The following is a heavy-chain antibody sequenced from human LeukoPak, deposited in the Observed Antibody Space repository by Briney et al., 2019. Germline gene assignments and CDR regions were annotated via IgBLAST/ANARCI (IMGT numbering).Heavy chain of an antibody. J-gene: IGHJ4*02. CDR1: GFTFSSYS. V-gene: IGHV3-21*01. Sequence: PGGSLRLSCAASGFTFSSYSMNWVRQAPGKGLEWVSSISRSSSYIYYADSVKGRFTISRDNAKNSLYLQMNSLRAEDTAVYYCAAQDEYCGGDCYLIDYWGQGTLVTVSS. CDR3: AAQDEYCGGDCYLIDY. CDR2: ISRSSSYI. D-gene: IGHD2-21*02.